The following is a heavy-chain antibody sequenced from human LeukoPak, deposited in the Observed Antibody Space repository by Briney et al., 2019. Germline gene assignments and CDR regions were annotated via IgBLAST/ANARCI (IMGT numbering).Heavy chain of an antibody. CDR1: GFTVSSSY. V-gene: IGHV3-53*01. CDR2: FYSGGTT. Sequence: GGSLRLSCAASGFTVSSSYLSWVRQAPGKGLEWVSAFYSGGTTYYADSVKGRFTISRDNSKNTVFLEMNNLRADDTAVYYCARATTTATIFDTWGQGTLVTVSS. J-gene: IGHJ4*02. D-gene: IGHD4-17*01. CDR3: ARATTTATIFDT.